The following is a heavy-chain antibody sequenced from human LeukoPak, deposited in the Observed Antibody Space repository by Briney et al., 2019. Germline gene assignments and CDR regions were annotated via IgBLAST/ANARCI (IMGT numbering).Heavy chain of an antibody. CDR2: IYLSGTT. V-gene: IGHV4-4*02. CDR1: GGSTSSNNW. D-gene: IGHD3-16*01. Sequence: SGTLSLTCAVSGGSTSSNNWWSWVRQPPGKGLEWIGEIYLSGTTNYNPSLKSRVTISLDKSNNQFSLKLSSVTAADTAVYYCAREGAALYYYYMDVWGKGTTVTVSS. CDR3: AREGAALYYYYMDV. J-gene: IGHJ6*03.